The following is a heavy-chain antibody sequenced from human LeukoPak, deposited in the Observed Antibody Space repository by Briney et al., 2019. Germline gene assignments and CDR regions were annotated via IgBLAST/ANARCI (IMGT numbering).Heavy chain of an antibody. J-gene: IGHJ6*02. V-gene: IGHV1-69*01. D-gene: IGHD5-18*01. CDR3: ARDAAMVTVTHYYYYGMDV. Sequence: ASVKVSCKASGGTFSSYAISWVRQAPGQGLEWMGGIIPIFGTANYAQKFQGRVTITADESTSTAYMELSSLRSEDTAVYYCARDAAMVTVTHYYYYGMDVWGQGTTVTVSS. CDR1: GGTFSSYA. CDR2: IIPIFGTA.